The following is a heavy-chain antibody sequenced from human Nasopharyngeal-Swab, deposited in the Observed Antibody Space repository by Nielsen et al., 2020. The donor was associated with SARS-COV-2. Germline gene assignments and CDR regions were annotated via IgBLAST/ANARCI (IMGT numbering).Heavy chain of an antibody. Sequence: GGSLRLSCAASGFTFDDYAMHWVRQAPGKGLEWVSGISWNSGSIGYADSVKGRFTISRDNAKNSLYLQMNSLRAEDTALYYCAKGGAGGYDYVWGSYRTPFEYWGQGTLVTVSS. CDR1: GFTFDDYA. CDR3: AKGGAGGYDYVWGSYRTPFEY. CDR2: ISWNSGSI. D-gene: IGHD3-16*02. J-gene: IGHJ4*02. V-gene: IGHV3-9*01.